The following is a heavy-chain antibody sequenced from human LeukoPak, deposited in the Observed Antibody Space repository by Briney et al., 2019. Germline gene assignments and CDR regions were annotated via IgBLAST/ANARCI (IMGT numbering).Heavy chain of an antibody. CDR2: IYYSGST. J-gene: IGHJ4*02. CDR1: GGSFSGYY. CDR3: ARARRITMVRGVIITTYYFDY. V-gene: IGHV4-31*11. Sequence: SETLSLTCAVYGGSFSGYYWSWIRQHPGKGLEWIGYIYYSGSTYYNPSLKSRVTISVDTSKNQFSLKLSSVTAADTAVYYCARARRITMVRGVIITTYYFDYWGQGTLVTVSS. D-gene: IGHD3-10*01.